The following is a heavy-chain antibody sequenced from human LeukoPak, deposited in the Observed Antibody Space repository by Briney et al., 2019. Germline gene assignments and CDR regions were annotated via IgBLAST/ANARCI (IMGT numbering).Heavy chain of an antibody. D-gene: IGHD3-10*01. J-gene: IGHJ5*02. CDR3: ARDRVVRGVIVWFDP. CDR2: INPNSGGT. Sequence: ASVKVSCKASGYTFTGYYMHWMRQAPGKGLEWMGWINPNSGGTNYAQKFQGRVTMTRDTSISTAYMELSRLRSDDTAVYYCARDRVVRGVIVWFDPWGQGTLVTVSS. CDR1: GYTFTGYY. V-gene: IGHV1-2*02.